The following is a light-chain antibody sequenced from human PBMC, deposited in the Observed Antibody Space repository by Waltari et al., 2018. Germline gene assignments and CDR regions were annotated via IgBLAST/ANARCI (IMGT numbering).Light chain of an antibody. CDR3: AAWDDSLREV. V-gene: IGLV1-47*01. CDR1: IPNIGSNY. J-gene: IGLJ1*01. CDR2: RNN. Sequence: QSVLTQPPSASGTPGQRVTISCSGSIPNIGSNYVYWYQQLPGTAPKLLIYRNNQRPSGVPDRFSGSKSGTSASLAISGLRSEDEGDYYCAAWDDSLREVFGTGTKVTVL.